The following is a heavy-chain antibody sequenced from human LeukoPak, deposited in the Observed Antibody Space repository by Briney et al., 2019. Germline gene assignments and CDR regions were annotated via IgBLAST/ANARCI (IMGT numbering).Heavy chain of an antibody. CDR1: GYTFTGYY. V-gene: IGHV1-2*06. CDR2: INPNSGGT. D-gene: IGHD1-1*01. Sequence: ASVKVSCKASGYTFTGYYMHWVRQAPGQGLEWIGRINPNSGGTNYAQKFQGRVTMTRDTSISTAYMELSRLRSDDTAVYYCARDLQLEREQSDYWGQGTLVTVSS. J-gene: IGHJ4*02. CDR3: ARDLQLEREQSDY.